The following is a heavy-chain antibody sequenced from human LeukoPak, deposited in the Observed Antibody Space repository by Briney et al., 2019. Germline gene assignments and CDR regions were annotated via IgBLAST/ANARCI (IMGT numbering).Heavy chain of an antibody. CDR1: GGSFSSSSYY. CDR3: ARQCHSFSTYIYFYYYMDA. CDR2: INYSGNT. J-gene: IGHJ6*03. D-gene: IGHD4-11*01. V-gene: IGHV4-39*01. Sequence: SETLSLTCTVSGGSFSSSSYYWAWIRQPPGKGLEWIGRINYSGNTYYNPSLVRRVTMSVDTSKNQFSLRLSSVTATDTAVYYCARQCHSFSTYIYFYYYMDAWGKGTTVTVSS.